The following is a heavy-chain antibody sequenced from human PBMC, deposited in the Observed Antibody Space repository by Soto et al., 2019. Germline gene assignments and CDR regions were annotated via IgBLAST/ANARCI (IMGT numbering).Heavy chain of an antibody. CDR3: ARVGEMTHKD. CDR2: ISSSGSTI. J-gene: IGHJ4*02. Sequence: QVQLVESGGGLVKPGESLRLSCAASGITFSDHYVTCIRQAPGKGLEWVSYISSSGSTIYYADSVKGRFTISRDNAENSLYLQMNSLRAEDTAVYYCARVGEMTHKDWGQGTLVTVSS. CDR1: GITFSDHY. D-gene: IGHD2-15*01. V-gene: IGHV3-11*01.